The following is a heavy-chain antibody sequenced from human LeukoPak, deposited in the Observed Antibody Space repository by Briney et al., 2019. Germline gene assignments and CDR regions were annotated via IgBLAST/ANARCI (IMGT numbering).Heavy chain of an antibody. D-gene: IGHD3-9*01. Sequence: TSGGSLRLSCAASGFTFSSYSMNWVRQAPGKGLEWVSSISSSSRYIYYADSVKGRFTISRDNAKNSLYLQMSSLRAEDTAVYYCARGGSDILTQHDYWGQGTLVTVSS. V-gene: IGHV3-21*01. J-gene: IGHJ4*02. CDR3: ARGGSDILTQHDY. CDR2: ISSSSRYI. CDR1: GFTFSSYS.